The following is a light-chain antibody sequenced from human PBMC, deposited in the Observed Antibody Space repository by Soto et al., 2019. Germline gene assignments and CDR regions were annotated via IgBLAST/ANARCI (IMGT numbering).Light chain of an antibody. CDR2: GAS. CDR1: QSVNDNH. V-gene: IGKV3-20*01. J-gene: IGKJ3*01. Sequence: EVVLTQSPGTLSLSPGARATLSCRASQSVNDNHLAWYQQKGGQAPRLLIYGASTRATGVPERFSGSGFGTAYSIIINRLEPEDFALYYCQLYGGSPPRCTFGPGTTVEI. CDR3: QLYGGSPPRCT.